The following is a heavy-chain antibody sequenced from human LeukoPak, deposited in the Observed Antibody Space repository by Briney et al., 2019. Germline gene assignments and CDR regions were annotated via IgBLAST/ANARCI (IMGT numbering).Heavy chain of an antibody. CDR2: IYSGGST. CDR3: ARDGDGYPEH. D-gene: IGHD5-24*01. Sequence: GGSLRLSCAASGFTVSSNYMSWVRQAPGKGLEWVAGIYSGGSTYYADSVKGRFTISRDNSKNAPYLQMNSLRAEDTAVYYCARDGDGYPEHWGEGTLVPLPT. J-gene: IGHJ4*02. CDR1: GFTVSSNY. V-gene: IGHV3-53*01.